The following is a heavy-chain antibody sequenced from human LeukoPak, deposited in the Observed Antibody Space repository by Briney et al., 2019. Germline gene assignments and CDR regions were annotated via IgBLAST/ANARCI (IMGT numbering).Heavy chain of an antibody. Sequence: SETLSLTCTVSGGSISSYYWSWIRQPPGKGLEWIGYIYYSGSTYYNPSLKSRVTISVDTSKNQFSLKLSSVTAADTAVYYCARDDGPRSATTHDYWGQGTLVTVSS. D-gene: IGHD2-15*01. CDR2: IYYSGST. V-gene: IGHV4-59*12. CDR1: GGSISSYY. J-gene: IGHJ4*02. CDR3: ARDDGPRSATTHDY.